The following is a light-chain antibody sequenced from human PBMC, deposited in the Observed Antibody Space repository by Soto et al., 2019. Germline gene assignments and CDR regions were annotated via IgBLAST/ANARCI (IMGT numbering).Light chain of an antibody. Sequence: QSVLTQPASVSGSPGQSITISCTGTSSDVGGYNYVSWYQQHPGKAPKLMIYDVSNRPSGVSNRLSGSKSGNTASLTISGLQAEDEADYYCSSYTSSSTQAFGTGTKVTVL. CDR1: SSDVGGYNY. CDR3: SSYTSSSTQA. CDR2: DVS. J-gene: IGLJ1*01. V-gene: IGLV2-14*01.